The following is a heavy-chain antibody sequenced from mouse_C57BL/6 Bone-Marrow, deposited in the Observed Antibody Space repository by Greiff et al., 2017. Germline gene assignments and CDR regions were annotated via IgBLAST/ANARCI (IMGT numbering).Heavy chain of an antibody. J-gene: IGHJ3*01. V-gene: IGHV1-64*01. Sequence: QVQLQQPGAELVKPGASVKLSCKASGYTFTSYWMHWVKQRPGQGLEWIGMIHPNSGSTNYNEKFKSKATLTVDKSSSTAYMQLSSLTSEDSAVYYCARRGYYGSRAWFAYWGQGTLVTVSA. CDR2: IHPNSGST. CDR3: ARRGYYGSRAWFAY. CDR1: GYTFTSYW. D-gene: IGHD1-1*01.